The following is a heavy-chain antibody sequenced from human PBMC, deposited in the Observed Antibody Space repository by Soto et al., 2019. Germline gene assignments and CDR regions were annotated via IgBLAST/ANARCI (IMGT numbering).Heavy chain of an antibody. V-gene: IGHV2-5*02. D-gene: IGHD3-9*01. CDR3: AHARLPHYDILTGYFSYYYYMDV. CDR2: IYWDDDK. CDR1: GFSLSTSGVG. Sequence: SGPTLVKPTQTLTLTCTFSGFSLSTSGVGVGWIRQPPGKALEWLALIYWDDDKRYSPSLKSRLTITKDTSKNQVVLTMTNMDPVDTATYYCAHARLPHYDILTGYFSYYYYMDVWGKGTTVTVSS. J-gene: IGHJ6*03.